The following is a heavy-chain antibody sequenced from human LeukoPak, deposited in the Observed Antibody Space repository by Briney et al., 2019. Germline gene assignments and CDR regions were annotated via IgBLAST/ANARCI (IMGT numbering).Heavy chain of an antibody. CDR1: GGPFSDYY. D-gene: IGHD3-22*01. CDR2: INHSGST. V-gene: IGHV4-34*01. Sequence: SETLSLTCAVYGGPFSDYYWSWIRQPPGKGLEWLGKINHSGSTNYSPSLKSRVTISIDTSKNQFSLKLSSVTAADTAVYYCARVAPSGYSRAVDYWGQGTLVTVSS. J-gene: IGHJ4*02. CDR3: ARVAPSGYSRAVDY.